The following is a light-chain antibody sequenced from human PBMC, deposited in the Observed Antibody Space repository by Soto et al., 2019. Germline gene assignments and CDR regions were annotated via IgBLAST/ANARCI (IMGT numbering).Light chain of an antibody. CDR2: WAS. J-gene: IGKJ4*01. CDR3: EQYYITPPT. V-gene: IGKV4-1*01. CDR1: QTVLYSSNNTNY. Sequence: DIVMTQSPDSLAVSLGERATINCKSSQTVLYSSNNTNYLAWYQQKPGQPPKLVLYWASTRDSGVPDRFSGSGSGTYFSLTISSLQAEDVAVYYCEQYYITPPTFGGGTKVEIK.